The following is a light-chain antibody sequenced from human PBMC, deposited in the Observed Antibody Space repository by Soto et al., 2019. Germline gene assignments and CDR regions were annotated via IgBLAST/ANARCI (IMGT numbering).Light chain of an antibody. CDR1: QSINSW. V-gene: IGKV1-5*01. Sequence: DIQMTQSPSTLSASVGDRVTITCRASQSINSWLAWYQQRPGKAPNLLIYDASTLERGVPSRFSGSGSGTEFTPTISSLQPDDFATYYCQQYSGYSTFGQGTKVDIK. CDR2: DAS. J-gene: IGKJ1*01. CDR3: QQYSGYST.